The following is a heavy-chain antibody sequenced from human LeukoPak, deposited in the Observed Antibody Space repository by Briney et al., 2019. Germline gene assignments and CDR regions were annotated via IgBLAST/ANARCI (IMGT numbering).Heavy chain of an antibody. CDR2: ISSNGGNT. D-gene: IGHD2-15*01. CDR3: ARGGGYCSGGSCYGIDY. V-gene: IGHV3-64*01. J-gene: IGHJ4*02. Sequence: GSLRLSCAASGFTFSRYVMHWVRQAPGQGLEYVSGISSNGGNTYYANSVKGRFTTARDNSKNTLYVQMGSLRPEDMAVYYCARGGGYCSGGSCYGIDYWGQGTLVTVPS. CDR1: GFTFSRYV.